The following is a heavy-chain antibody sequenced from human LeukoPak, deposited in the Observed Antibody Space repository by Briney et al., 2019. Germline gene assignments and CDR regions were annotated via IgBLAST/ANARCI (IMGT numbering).Heavy chain of an antibody. D-gene: IGHD3-3*01. CDR3: QSRFLEWLLDY. Sequence: SETPSLTCTVSGGSISSNNYYWGWIRQPPGKGLEWIGSIYYGGYTYYNPSLKSRVTISVDTSKNQFSLKLSSVTAADTAIYYCQSRFLEWLLDYWGQGTLVTVSS. CDR1: GGSISSNNYY. V-gene: IGHV4-39*05. J-gene: IGHJ4*02. CDR2: IYYGGYT.